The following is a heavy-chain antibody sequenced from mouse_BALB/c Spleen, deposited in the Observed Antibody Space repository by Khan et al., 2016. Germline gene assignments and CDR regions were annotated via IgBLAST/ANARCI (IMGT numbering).Heavy chain of an antibody. D-gene: IGHD1-1*01. CDR2: INPSTGYT. CDR3: ATVVAYYAMDY. CDR1: GYTFTSYW. J-gene: IGHJ4*01. Sequence: QVQLQQSGAELAKPGASVKMSCKASGYTFTSYWMHWVKQRPGQGMEWIGYINPSTGYTEYNQKFKDKATLTADKSSSTAYMQLSSLTSEYSAVYYCATVVAYYAMDYWGQGTSVTVSS. V-gene: IGHV1-7*01.